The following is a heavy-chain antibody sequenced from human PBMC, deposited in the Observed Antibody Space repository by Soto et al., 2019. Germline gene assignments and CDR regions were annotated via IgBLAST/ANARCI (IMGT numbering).Heavy chain of an antibody. Sequence: ASLKVSCKASGYTFSSYGISWAREAPGQGLEWMGWISAYKGNPNYAQKLQGRVTMTTDTSTSTAYMELRSLRSDDTAVYYCARTTEGMWSDYWAQGPPVNVSS. D-gene: IGHD4-17*01. V-gene: IGHV1-18*01. CDR3: ARTTEGMWSDY. CDR1: GYTFSSYG. J-gene: IGHJ4*02. CDR2: ISAYKGNP.